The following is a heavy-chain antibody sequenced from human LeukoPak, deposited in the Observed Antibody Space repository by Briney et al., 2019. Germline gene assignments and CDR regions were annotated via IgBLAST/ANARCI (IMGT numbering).Heavy chain of an antibody. Sequence: GGSLRLSCAASGFTFSNAWMTWVRQAPGKGLEWVSAISGSGGSTYYADSVKGRFTISRDNSKNTLYLQMNSLRAEDTAVYYCAKDTDYDFWSGYYLDYWGQGTLVTVSS. V-gene: IGHV3-23*01. CDR2: ISGSGGST. CDR1: GFTFSNAW. D-gene: IGHD3-3*01. CDR3: AKDTDYDFWSGYYLDY. J-gene: IGHJ4*02.